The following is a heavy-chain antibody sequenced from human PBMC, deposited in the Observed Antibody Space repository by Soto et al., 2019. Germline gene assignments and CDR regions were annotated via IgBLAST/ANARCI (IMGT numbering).Heavy chain of an antibody. CDR3: ASRWGEARLDY. V-gene: IGHV4-4*02. CDR1: GGSISSSNW. D-gene: IGHD3-10*01. Sequence: SETLSLTCAVSGGSISSSNWWSWVRQPPGKGLEWIGEIYHSGNTNYNPSLKSRVTMAVDKSRNQFSLKLSSVTAADTAVYYCASRWGEARLDYWGQGTLVTVSS. J-gene: IGHJ4*02. CDR2: IYHSGNT.